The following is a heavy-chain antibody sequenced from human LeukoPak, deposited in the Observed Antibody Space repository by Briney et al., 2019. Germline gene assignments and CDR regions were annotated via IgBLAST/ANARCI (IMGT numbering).Heavy chain of an antibody. CDR2: IIPIFGTA. CDR3: ARDYHSSGYFDY. Sequence: SVKVSCKASGYTFTSYAISWVRQAPGQGLEWMGGIIPIFGTANYAQKFQGRVTITADKSTSTAYMELSSLRSEDTAVYYCARDYHSSGYFDYWGQGTLVTVSS. D-gene: IGHD6-25*01. V-gene: IGHV1-69*06. J-gene: IGHJ4*02. CDR1: GYTFTSYA.